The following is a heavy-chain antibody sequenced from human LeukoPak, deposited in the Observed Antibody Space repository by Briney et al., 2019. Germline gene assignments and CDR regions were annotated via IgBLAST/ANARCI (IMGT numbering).Heavy chain of an antibody. Sequence: PGGSLRLSCAASGFIFDNYGMTSVRQAPGGGLGWVSGTNWNGGSTGYADSVKGRFIISRDNAKNCLYLQMNSLRAEDTALYHCARVHTAGGYSGTDYWGQGTLVTVSS. CDR2: TNWNGGST. CDR1: GFIFDNYG. J-gene: IGHJ4*02. V-gene: IGHV3-20*01. D-gene: IGHD1-26*01. CDR3: ARVHTAGGYSGTDY.